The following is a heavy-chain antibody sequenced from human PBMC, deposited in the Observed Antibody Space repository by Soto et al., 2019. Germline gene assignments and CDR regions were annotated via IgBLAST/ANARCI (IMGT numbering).Heavy chain of an antibody. CDR1: GGTFSSYA. CDR2: IIPIFGTA. V-gene: IGHV1-69*13. Sequence: SVKVSCKASGGTFSSYAISWVRQAPGQGLEWMGGIIPIFGTANYAQKFQCRVTITADESTSTAYMELSSLRSEDTAVYYCASLISRPFAYWGQGTLVTVAS. J-gene: IGHJ4*02. CDR3: ASLISRPFAY. D-gene: IGHD2-21*01.